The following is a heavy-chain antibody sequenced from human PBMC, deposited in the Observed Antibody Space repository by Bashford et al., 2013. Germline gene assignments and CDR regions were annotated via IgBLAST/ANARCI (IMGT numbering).Heavy chain of an antibody. Sequence: ASVKVSCKASGDTFTSYYMHWLRQAPGQGLEWMGFINPSGVSTNNAQKFQGRVTVTRDTSTSTVYMELSSLRSEDTAVYYCARDRETXTAXVTNDYWGQGTLVTVSS. V-gene: IGHV1-46*01. D-gene: IGHD5-18*01. CDR3: ARDRETXTAXVTNDY. CDR2: INPSGVST. CDR1: GDTFTSYY. J-gene: IGHJ4*02.